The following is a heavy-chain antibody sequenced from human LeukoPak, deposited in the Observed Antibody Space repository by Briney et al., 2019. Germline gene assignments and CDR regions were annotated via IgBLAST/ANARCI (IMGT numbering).Heavy chain of an antibody. V-gene: IGHV3-23*01. CDR3: ARDRSDVNFDY. CDR1: GFTFSNYA. J-gene: IGHJ4*02. D-gene: IGHD2-21*02. CDR2: ISDSGGGT. Sequence: GGSLRLSCAASGFTFSNYAMSWVRQAPGKGLEWVSTISDSGGGTYYADSVKGRFTISRDNSKNTLYLQMNSLRAEDTAVYYCARDRSDVNFDYWGQGTLVTVSS.